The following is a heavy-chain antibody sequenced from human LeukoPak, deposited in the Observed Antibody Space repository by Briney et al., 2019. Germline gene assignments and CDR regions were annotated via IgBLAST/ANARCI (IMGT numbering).Heavy chain of an antibody. CDR3: ARDHYNWNYVQAFDI. D-gene: IGHD1-7*01. CDR2: IIPIFGTA. V-gene: IGHV1-69*05. J-gene: IGHJ3*02. CDR1: GGTFSSYA. Sequence: SVKVSCKASGGTFSSYAISWVRQTPGQGLEWMGRIIPIFGTANYAQKFQGRVTITTDESTSTAYMELSSLRSEDTAVYYCARDHYNWNYVQAFDIWGQGTMVTVSS.